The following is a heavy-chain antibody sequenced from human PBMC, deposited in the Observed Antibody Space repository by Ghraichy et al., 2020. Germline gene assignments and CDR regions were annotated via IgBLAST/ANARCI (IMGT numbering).Heavy chain of an antibody. CDR3: ASSLHSREQLAGPFDF. J-gene: IGHJ4*02. CDR1: GFTFSNYG. Sequence: GGSLRLSCAASGFTFSNYGMHWVRQAPGKGLEWVAVIWYDGTNKYYADSVKGRFTISRDNSKNTLWLQMSSLRAEDTAVYYCASSLHSREQLAGPFDFWGQGTLVTVSS. D-gene: IGHD6-6*01. CDR2: IWYDGTNK. V-gene: IGHV3-33*01.